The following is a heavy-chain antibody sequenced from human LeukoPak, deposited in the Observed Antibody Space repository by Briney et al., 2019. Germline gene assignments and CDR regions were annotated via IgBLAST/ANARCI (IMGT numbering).Heavy chain of an antibody. D-gene: IGHD3-9*01. J-gene: IGHJ4*02. V-gene: IGHV3-53*01. CDR2: IYSVGST. Sequence: GGSLRLSCAASGFTVSSNYMSWVRQAPGKGLEWVSVIYSVGSTYYADSVKGRFTISRDNSKNTLYLQMNSLRAEDTAVYYCARGSGDYDILTGWIPAHFDYWGQGTLVTVSS. CDR3: ARGSGDYDILTGWIPAHFDY. CDR1: GFTVSSNY.